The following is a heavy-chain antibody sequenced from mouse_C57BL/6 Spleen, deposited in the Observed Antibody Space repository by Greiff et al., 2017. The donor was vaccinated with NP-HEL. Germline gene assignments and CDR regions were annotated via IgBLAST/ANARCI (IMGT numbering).Heavy chain of an antibody. CDR2: IYPGDGDT. J-gene: IGHJ2*01. D-gene: IGHD1-1*01. CDR1: GYAFSSSW. Sequence: VQLQQSGPELVKPGASVKISCKASGYAFSSSWMNWVKQRPGKGLEWIGRIYPGDGDTKYNGKFKGKATLTADKSSSTAYMQLSSLTSEDSAVYFWARGVAKAGHYFDYWGQGTTLTVSS. CDR3: ARGVAKAGHYFDY. V-gene: IGHV1-82*01.